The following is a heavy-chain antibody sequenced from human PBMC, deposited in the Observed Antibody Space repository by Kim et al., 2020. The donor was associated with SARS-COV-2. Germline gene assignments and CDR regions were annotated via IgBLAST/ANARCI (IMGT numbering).Heavy chain of an antibody. Sequence: SETLSLTCSVSGGSVSSGSYYWNWIRQPPGKGLEWIGYLYYSGSTNYNPSLKSRVTISVDTSKNQFSLKLSSVTAADTAVYYCARGIGDGYRSPYYWGQGTLVTVSS. J-gene: IGHJ4*02. V-gene: IGHV4-61*01. CDR1: GGSVSSGSYY. CDR3: ARGIGDGYRSPYY. D-gene: IGHD5-12*01. CDR2: LYYSGST.